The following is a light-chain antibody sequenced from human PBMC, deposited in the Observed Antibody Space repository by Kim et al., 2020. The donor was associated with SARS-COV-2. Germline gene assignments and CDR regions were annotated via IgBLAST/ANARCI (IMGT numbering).Light chain of an antibody. J-gene: IGLJ3*02. CDR2: EVS. V-gene: IGLV2-8*01. CDR3: CSYAGSSNWL. CDR1: SSDVGGYKY. Sequence: GQSVTISCGGTSSDVGGYKYVSWYQQRPGKAPKLIIYEVSERPSGVPDRFSGSKSGNTASLIVSGLQAEDEADYYCCSYAGSSNWLFGGGTQLTVL.